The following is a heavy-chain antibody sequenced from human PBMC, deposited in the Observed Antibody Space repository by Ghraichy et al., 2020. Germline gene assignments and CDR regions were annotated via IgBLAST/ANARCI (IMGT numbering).Heavy chain of an antibody. Sequence: GSLRLSCAASGFSFSSYEMNWVRQAPGKGLEWVSHISSSGSTIYYGDSVKGRFTISRDNAKNSLYLQMNSLRAGDTAVYYCARISIAARDFDYWGQGTLVTVSS. V-gene: IGHV3-48*03. J-gene: IGHJ4*02. CDR3: ARISIAARDFDY. CDR1: GFSFSSYE. CDR2: ISSSGSTI. D-gene: IGHD6-6*01.